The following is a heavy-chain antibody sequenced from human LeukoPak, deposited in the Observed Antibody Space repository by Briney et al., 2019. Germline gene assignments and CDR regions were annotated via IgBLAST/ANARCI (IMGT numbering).Heavy chain of an antibody. Sequence: GGSLRLSCATSGFTFSSYAMSWVRQAPGKGLECVSGIGASGGTTYYADSVKGRFTISRDNSKNTLYLQMNSLRTEDTAVYYCAKAEGYDILTGLDYWGQGTLVTVSS. CDR2: IGASGGTT. CDR1: GFTFSSYA. D-gene: IGHD3-9*01. V-gene: IGHV3-23*01. J-gene: IGHJ4*02. CDR3: AKAEGYDILTGLDY.